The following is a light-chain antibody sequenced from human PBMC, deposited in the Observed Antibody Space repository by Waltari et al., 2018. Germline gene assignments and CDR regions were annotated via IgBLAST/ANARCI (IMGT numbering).Light chain of an antibody. Sequence: DIQMTQSPSSLSASVGDRVTITCRASQSISSYLNWYQQKPGKAPKLLIYAASSLQSGVPSRFSGSGSGTDFTLTISSLQPEDFATYYCQQFKSFLITFGQGTRLEIK. CDR1: QSISSY. J-gene: IGKJ5*01. CDR3: QQFKSFLIT. CDR2: AAS. V-gene: IGKV1-39*01.